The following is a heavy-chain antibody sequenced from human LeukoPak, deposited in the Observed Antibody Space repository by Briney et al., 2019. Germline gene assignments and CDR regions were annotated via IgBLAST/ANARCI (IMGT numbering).Heavy chain of an antibody. CDR3: ARDLRWSSSFPARYYGMDV. CDR1: GYTFTSYG. Sequence: GASVKVSCKASGYTFTSYGISWVRQAPGQGLEWMGWINTNTGNPTYAQGFTGRFVFSLDTSVSTAYLQISSLKAEDTAVYYCARDLRWSSSFPARYYGMDVWGQGTTVTVSS. V-gene: IGHV7-4-1*02. D-gene: IGHD6-13*01. CDR2: INTNTGNP. J-gene: IGHJ6*02.